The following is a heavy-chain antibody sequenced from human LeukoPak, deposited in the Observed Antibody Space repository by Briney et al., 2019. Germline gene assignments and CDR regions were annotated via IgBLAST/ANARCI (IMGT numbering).Heavy chain of an antibody. CDR1: GGSISSYY. Sequence: PSETLSLTCTVSGGSISSYYWSWIRQPPGKGLEWIGYIYYSGSTNYNPSLKSRVTISVDTSMNQISLKLSSVTAADTAMYYCARGKGKDGYNWLFDYWGQGILVTVSS. D-gene: IGHD5-24*01. CDR2: IYYSGST. J-gene: IGHJ4*02. CDR3: ARGKGKDGYNWLFDY. V-gene: IGHV4-59*01.